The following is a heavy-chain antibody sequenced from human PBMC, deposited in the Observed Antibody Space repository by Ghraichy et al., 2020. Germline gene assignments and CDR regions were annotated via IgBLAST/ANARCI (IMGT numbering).Heavy chain of an antibody. J-gene: IGHJ5*02. CDR3: ARRTRRGARLGGHTPYWFDP. Sequence: SETLSLTCAVYGGSFSGYYWTWIRQSAGKGLEWVGEISQTGTTYSPTLKSRLSISVDTSKMQFSLRLSSVTAADTAVYYCARRTRRGARLGGHTPYWFDPWGQGTLVTVSS. CDR2: ISQTGT. CDR1: GGSFSGYY. D-gene: IGHD1-26*01. V-gene: IGHV4-34*01.